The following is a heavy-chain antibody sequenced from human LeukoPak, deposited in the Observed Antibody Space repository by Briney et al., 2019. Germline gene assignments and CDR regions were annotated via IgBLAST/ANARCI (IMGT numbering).Heavy chain of an antibody. V-gene: IGHV3-7*01. Sequence: PGGSLRLSCAASGFPFSSYWMAWVRQAPGKGLEWVASIKQDGGETFYVDSVKGRFTISRGNAKNSLYLRMNSLRAEDTAVYYCTREDHSNYNYWGQGTLVTVSS. CDR3: TREDHSNYNY. J-gene: IGHJ4*02. CDR2: IKQDGGET. CDR1: GFPFSSYW. D-gene: IGHD4-11*01.